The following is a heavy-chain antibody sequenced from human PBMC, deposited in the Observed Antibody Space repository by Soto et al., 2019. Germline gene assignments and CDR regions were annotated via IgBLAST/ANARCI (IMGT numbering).Heavy chain of an antibody. V-gene: IGHV4-4*07. D-gene: IGHD6-13*01. CDR2: IYTSGST. CDR3: ARDGSSHSSSWETGYYYYYGMDV. Sequence: SETLSLTCTVSGGSISSYYWSWIRQPAGKGLEWIGRIYTSGSTNYNPSLKSRVTMSVDTSKNQFSLKLSSVTAADTAVYYCARDGSSHSSSWETGYYYYYGMDVWGQGTTVTVSS. CDR1: GGSISSYY. J-gene: IGHJ6*02.